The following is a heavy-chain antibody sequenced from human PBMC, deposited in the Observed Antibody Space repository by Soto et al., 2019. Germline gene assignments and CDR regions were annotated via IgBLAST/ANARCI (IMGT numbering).Heavy chain of an antibody. CDR2: TYYRSKWYN. CDR1: GDSVSSNSAA. V-gene: IGHV6-1*01. CDR3: ARDAAVGYCSSTSCYDYYYYGMDV. D-gene: IGHD2-2*01. Sequence: SQTLSLTCAISGDSVSSNSAAWNWIRQSPSRGLEWLGRTYYRSKWYNDYAVSVKSRITINPDTSKNQFSLQLNSVTPEDTAVYYCARDAAVGYCSSTSCYDYYYYGMDVWGQGTTVTVSS. J-gene: IGHJ6*02.